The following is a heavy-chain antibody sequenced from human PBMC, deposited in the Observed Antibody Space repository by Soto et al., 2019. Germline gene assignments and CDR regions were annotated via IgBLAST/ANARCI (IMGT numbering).Heavy chain of an antibody. V-gene: IGHV3-53*02. CDR1: GFSVRTNY. CDR2: IYTAGHT. J-gene: IGHJ6*02. CDR3: VIFREPGRSTVFGVVVPGRYAMDV. Sequence: EVQLVETGGGLIQPGGSRRLSCVASGFSVRTNYMTWVRQAPGKGLEWVSDIYTAGHTNYANSVKGRFTVSRDTSQNTVYLQMDSLRPDDTAVYYCVIFREPGRSTVFGVVVPGRYAMDVWGQGTTVTVS. D-gene: IGHD3-3*01.